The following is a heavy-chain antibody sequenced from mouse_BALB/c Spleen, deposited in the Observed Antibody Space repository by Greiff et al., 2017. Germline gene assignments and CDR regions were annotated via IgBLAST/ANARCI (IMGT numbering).Heavy chain of an antibody. CDR3: ARSYDDGGPWFAY. J-gene: IGHJ3*01. D-gene: IGHD2-14*01. Sequence: VQLQQSGAELARPGASVKLSCKASGYTFTSYWMQWVKQRPGQGLEWIGAIYPGDGDTRYTQKFKGKATLTADKSSSTAYMQLSSLASEDSAVYYCARSYDDGGPWFAYWGQGTRVTVSA. V-gene: IGHV1-87*01. CDR2: IYPGDGDT. CDR1: GYTFTSYW.